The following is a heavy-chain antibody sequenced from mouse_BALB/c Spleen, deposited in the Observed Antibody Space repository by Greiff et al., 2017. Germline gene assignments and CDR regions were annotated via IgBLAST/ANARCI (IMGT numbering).Heavy chain of an antibody. Sequence: EVMLVESGGGLVQPGGSRKLSCAASGFTFSSFGMHWVRQAPEKGLEWVAYISSGSSTIYYADTVKGRFTISRDKPKNTLFLQMTSLRSEDTAMYYCARSAITTVADYWGQGTTLTVSS. CDR1: GFTFSSFG. J-gene: IGHJ2*01. CDR2: ISSGSSTI. V-gene: IGHV5-17*02. CDR3: ARSAITTVADY. D-gene: IGHD1-1*01.